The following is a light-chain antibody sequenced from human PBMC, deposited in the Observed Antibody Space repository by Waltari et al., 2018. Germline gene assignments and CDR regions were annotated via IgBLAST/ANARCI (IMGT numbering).Light chain of an antibody. V-gene: IGLV1-44*01. J-gene: IGLJ2*01. CDR1: SSHLGRNT. Sequence: QSVLTQPPSASGTPGQRVTISCSGGSSHLGRNTVNWYQHVPGTAPKLLIYYNNQRPSGVPDRFSGSMSDTSASLAISGLQSEDEATYYCSVWDDSLNGVIFGGGTNLAVL. CDR2: YNN. CDR3: SVWDDSLNGVI.